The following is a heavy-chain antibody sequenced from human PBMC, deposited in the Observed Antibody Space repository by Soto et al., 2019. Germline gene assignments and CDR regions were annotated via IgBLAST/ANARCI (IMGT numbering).Heavy chain of an antibody. J-gene: IGHJ5*02. Sequence: SETLSLTCAVSGGSFSSGGYSWGWIRQPPGKGLEWIGYIYHSGSTYYNPSLKSRVTISVDRSKNQFSLKLSSVTAADTAVYYCARAPSPWGQGTLVTVSS. CDR1: GGSFSSGGYS. CDR3: ARAPSP. V-gene: IGHV4-30-2*01. CDR2: IYHSGST.